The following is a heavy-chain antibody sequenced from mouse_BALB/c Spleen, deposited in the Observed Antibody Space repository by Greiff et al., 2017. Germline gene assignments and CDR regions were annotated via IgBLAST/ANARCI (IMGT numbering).Heavy chain of an antibody. J-gene: IGHJ2*01. CDR3: ARERDYGSSYDFDY. CDR1: GFNIKDTY. CDR2: IDPANGNT. V-gene: IGHV14-3*02. Sequence: EVQGVESGAELVKPGASVKLSCTASGFNIKDTYMHWVKQRPEQGLEWIGRIDPANGNTKYDPKFQGKATITADTSSNTAYLQLSSLTSEDTAVYYCARERDYGSSYDFDYWGQGTTLTVSS. D-gene: IGHD1-1*01.